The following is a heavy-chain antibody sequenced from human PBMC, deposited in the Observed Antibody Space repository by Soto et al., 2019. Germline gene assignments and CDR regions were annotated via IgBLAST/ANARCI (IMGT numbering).Heavy chain of an antibody. J-gene: IGHJ4*02. V-gene: IGHV3-23*01. CDR2: FSATSENT. CDR1: GFFFSSYT. CDR3: AKARDQQWVRLPFDY. D-gene: IGHD6-19*01. Sequence: EVQLLESGGGLVQPGGSLRLSCVGSGFFFSSYTMTWVRQAPGKGLEWVSSFSATSENTYYADSVRGRFTISRDNSNNTLFLQINSLTAEDTAMYYCAKARDQQWVRLPFDYWGQGILVIVSS.